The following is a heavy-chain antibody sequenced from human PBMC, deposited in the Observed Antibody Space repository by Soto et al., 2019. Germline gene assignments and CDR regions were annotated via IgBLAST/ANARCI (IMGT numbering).Heavy chain of an antibody. V-gene: IGHV4-30-4*01. CDR3: ARGVRYYDSSGYYSGYYFDY. CDR1: GGSISSGDYY. CDR2: IYYSGST. Sequence: SETLSLTCTVSGGSISSGDYYWSWIRQPPGKGLEWIGYIYYSGSTYYNPSLKSRVTISVDTSKNQFSLKLSSVTAADTAVYYCARGVRYYDSSGYYSGYYFDYWGQGTLVTVSS. J-gene: IGHJ4*02. D-gene: IGHD3-22*01.